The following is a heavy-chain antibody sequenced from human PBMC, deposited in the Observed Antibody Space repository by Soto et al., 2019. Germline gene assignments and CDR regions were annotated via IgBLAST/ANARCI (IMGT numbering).Heavy chain of an antibody. J-gene: IGHJ3*02. CDR1: GYTFTSYD. D-gene: IGHD3-16*01. CDR3: ARGKYYVFVWRSYSRAFDI. Sequence: ASVKVSCKASGYTFTSYDINWVRQATGQGLEWMGWMNPNSGNTGYAQKFQGRVTMARNTSISTAYMELSSLRSEDTAVYYCARGKYYVFVWRSYSRAFDIWGQGTLVTVSS. V-gene: IGHV1-8*01. CDR2: MNPNSGNT.